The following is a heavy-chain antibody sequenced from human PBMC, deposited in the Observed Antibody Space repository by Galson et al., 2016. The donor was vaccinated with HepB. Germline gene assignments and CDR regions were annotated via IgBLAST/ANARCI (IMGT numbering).Heavy chain of an antibody. V-gene: IGHV3-23*01. J-gene: IGHJ4*02. CDR2: ISITVSST. D-gene: IGHD6-13*01. Sequence: SLRLSCAASGFTFSSYAMSWVRQAPGKGLEWVSGISITVSSTYYADSVKGRFTISRDNSKNTLYLQINTLRSEDTAIYYCAKSIGAGGQFDYWGQGTLVTVSS. CDR1: GFTFSSYA. CDR3: AKSIGAGGQFDY.